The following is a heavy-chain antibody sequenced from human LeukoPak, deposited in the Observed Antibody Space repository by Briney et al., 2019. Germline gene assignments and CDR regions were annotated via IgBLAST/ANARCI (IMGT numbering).Heavy chain of an antibody. CDR1: GGPISSYY. V-gene: IGHV4-59*01. J-gene: IGHJ3*02. Sequence: PSETLSLTCTVSGGPISSYYWSWIRQPPGKGLEWIGYIYYSGSTNYNPSLKSRVTISVDTSKNQFSLKLSSVTAADTAVYYCARGSWYYYDSSGSAFDIWGQGTMVTVSS. CDR3: ARGSWYYYDSSGSAFDI. D-gene: IGHD3-22*01. CDR2: IYYSGST.